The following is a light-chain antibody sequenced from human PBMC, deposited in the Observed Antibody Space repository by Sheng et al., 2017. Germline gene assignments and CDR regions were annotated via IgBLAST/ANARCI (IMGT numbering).Light chain of an antibody. Sequence: ELTQPPSVSVSPGQTASITCSGDKLGDKYACWYQQKPGQSPVLVIYQDTKRPSGIPERFSGSNSGNTATLTISGTQAMDEADYYCQAWDSRTYVFGTGTKVTVL. J-gene: IGLJ1*01. V-gene: IGLV3-1*01. CDR1: KLGDKY. CDR2: QDT. CDR3: QAWDSRTYV.